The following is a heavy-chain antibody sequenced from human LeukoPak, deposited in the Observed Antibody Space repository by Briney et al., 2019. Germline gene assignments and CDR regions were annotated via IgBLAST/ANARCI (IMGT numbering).Heavy chain of an antibody. D-gene: IGHD2-2*01. Sequence: PGGSLRLSCEVSGFTFSSYAMNWVRQAPGKGLEWISYITSSSSAIYYADSVRGRFTVSRDHATNSLFLQMNSLRAEDTAVYYCARNLPAADYWGQGTLVTVSS. CDR2: ITSSSSAI. CDR3: ARNLPAADY. CDR1: GFTFSSYA. J-gene: IGHJ4*02. V-gene: IGHV3-48*01.